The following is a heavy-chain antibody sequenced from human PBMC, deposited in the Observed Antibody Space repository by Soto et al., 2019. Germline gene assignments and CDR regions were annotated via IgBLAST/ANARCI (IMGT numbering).Heavy chain of an antibody. V-gene: IGHV3-74*01. CDR1: GFDFSNTW. CDR3: ARDFYHTIES. J-gene: IGHJ4*02. D-gene: IGHD3-16*02. CDR2: INSDGSSI. Sequence: PGWSLRLSCATSGFDFSNTWIHLVRQVPGQGLVWVSRINSDGSSIIYADSVKGRFTLSRENAKNTAHLQMSSLRVEDTAVYYCARDFYHTIESWGKGIQVTVSS.